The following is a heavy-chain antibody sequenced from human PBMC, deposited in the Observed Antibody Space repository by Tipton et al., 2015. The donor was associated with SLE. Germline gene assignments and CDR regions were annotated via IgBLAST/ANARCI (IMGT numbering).Heavy chain of an antibody. J-gene: IGHJ4*02. CDR1: GGSISSGSYY. Sequence: TLSLTCTVSGGSISSGSYYWSWIRQPAGKGLEWIGYIYTSGSTNYNPSLKSRVTISVDTSKNQFSLKLSSVTAADTAVYYCAREVGNYDDYWGQGTLVTVSS. CDR2: IYTSGST. CDR3: AREVGNYDDY. V-gene: IGHV4-61*09.